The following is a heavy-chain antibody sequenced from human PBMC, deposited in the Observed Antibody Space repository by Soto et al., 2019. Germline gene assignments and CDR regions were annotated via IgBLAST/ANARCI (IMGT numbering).Heavy chain of an antibody. D-gene: IGHD5-12*01. CDR2: IYGDSDK. J-gene: IGHJ4*02. CDR1: GFSLSPSGVG. CDR3: AHREGYGRLDY. Sequence: QITLKESGPTLVKPTQTLTLTCTSFGFSLSPSGVGVRWIRQPPEKALEWLALIYGDSDKRYSPSLKSRLTITKDPTKNQVLLTMTNMDPVDTATFYCAHREGYGRLDYWGQGTLVTGSS. V-gene: IGHV2-5*02.